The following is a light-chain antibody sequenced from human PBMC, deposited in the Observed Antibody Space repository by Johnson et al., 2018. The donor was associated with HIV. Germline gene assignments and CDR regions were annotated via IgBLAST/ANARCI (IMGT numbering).Light chain of an antibody. V-gene: IGLV1-51*02. CDR2: ENN. CDR1: SSNIGNNY. CDR3: GTWDSSLSAYV. J-gene: IGLJ1*01. Sequence: QSVLTQPPSVSAAPGQKVTISCSGSSSNIGNNYASWYQQLPGTAPKLLIYENNKRPSGIPDRCSGSKSGTSATLGITGLQTGDEADYYCGTWDSSLSAYVFGTGTRVTVL.